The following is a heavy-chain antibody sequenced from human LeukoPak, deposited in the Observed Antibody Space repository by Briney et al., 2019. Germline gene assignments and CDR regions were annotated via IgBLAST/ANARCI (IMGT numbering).Heavy chain of an antibody. CDR1: GYPFVSSG. Sequence: GASVKVSCKASGYPFVSSGISWVRQAPGQGLEWMGWISAYNGNTIYAQKFQGRVTVTTDTSTSTAYMELRSLRSDDTAVYYCARGGSGTNPFDYWGQGALVTVSS. V-gene: IGHV1-18*01. D-gene: IGHD6-19*01. J-gene: IGHJ4*02. CDR2: ISAYNGNT. CDR3: ARGGSGTNPFDY.